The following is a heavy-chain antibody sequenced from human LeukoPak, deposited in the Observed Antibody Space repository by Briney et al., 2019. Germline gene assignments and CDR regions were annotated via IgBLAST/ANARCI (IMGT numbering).Heavy chain of an antibody. CDR3: ARQGGWGGAASLIEY. CDR1: GGSISSGGYY. J-gene: IGHJ4*02. V-gene: IGHV4-39*01. Sequence: PSETLSLTCTVSGGSISSGGYYWSWIRQHPGKGLEWIGSMFYRGSTYYNPSLKSRVTISVDTSKNQFSLKLSSVTASDTAIFYCARQGGWGGAASLIEYWGQGTLVTVSS. D-gene: IGHD1-26*01. CDR2: MFYRGST.